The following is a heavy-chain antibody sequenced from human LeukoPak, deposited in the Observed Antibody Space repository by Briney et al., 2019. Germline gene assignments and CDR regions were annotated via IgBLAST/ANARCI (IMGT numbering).Heavy chain of an antibody. CDR3: ARNYGSGSSPFDY. CDR2: IYYSGST. CDR1: GGSISSSSYY. J-gene: IGHJ4*02. D-gene: IGHD3-10*01. V-gene: IGHV4-39*07. Sequence: PSETLSLTCTVSGGSISSSSYYWGWIRQPPGKGLEWIGSIYYSGSTYYNPSLKSRVTISVDTSKNQFSLKMSSVTAADTAVYYCARNYGSGSSPFDYWGQGTLVTASS.